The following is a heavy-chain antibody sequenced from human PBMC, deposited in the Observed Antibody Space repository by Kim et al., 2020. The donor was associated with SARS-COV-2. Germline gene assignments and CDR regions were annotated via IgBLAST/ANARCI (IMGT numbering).Heavy chain of an antibody. CDR2: ISYDGSEK. CDR3: ARDRRVKYYGSGTDY. CDR1: GFTFSVYG. Sequence: GGSLRLSCAASGFTFSVYGMHWVRQAPGKGLEWVAIISYDGSEKYYADSVKGRFTISRDNSRNTLYLQMNSLRADDTAVFYCARDRRVKYYGSGTDYWG. J-gene: IGHJ4*01. V-gene: IGHV3-30*04. D-gene: IGHD3-10*01.